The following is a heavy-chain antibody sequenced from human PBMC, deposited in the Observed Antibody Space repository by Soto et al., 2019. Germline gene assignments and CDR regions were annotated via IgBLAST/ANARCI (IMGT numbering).Heavy chain of an antibody. V-gene: IGHV3-30*18. D-gene: IGHD5-18*01. CDR2: ISSDGSDK. CDR1: GFAFSTSG. J-gene: IGHJ4*02. Sequence: GGSLRLSCEASGFAFSTSGMHWVRQAPGKRPEWVAVISSDGSDKYYAGSVKGRFTISRDNSKNTLYLQMNSLRTEDTAVYYCAKDTRNTAMVMAYWGQGALVTVSS. CDR3: AKDTRNTAMVMAY.